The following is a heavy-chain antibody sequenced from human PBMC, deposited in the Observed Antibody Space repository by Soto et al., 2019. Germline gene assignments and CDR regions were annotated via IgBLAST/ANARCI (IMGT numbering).Heavy chain of an antibody. V-gene: IGHV3-43*01. D-gene: IGHD4-17*01. CDR3: AKDFNTVTTWGVLAY. CDR2: ISWDGGST. CDR1: GFTFDDYT. J-gene: IGHJ4*02. Sequence: GGSLRLSCAASGFTFDDYTMHWVRQAPGKGLEWVSLISWDGGSTYYADSVKGRFTISRDNSKNSLYLQMNSLRTEDTALYYCAKDFNTVTTWGVLAYWGQGTLVTVSS.